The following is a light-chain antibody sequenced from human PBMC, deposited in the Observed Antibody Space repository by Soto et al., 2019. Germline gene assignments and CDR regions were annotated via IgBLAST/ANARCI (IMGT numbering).Light chain of an antibody. J-gene: IGKJ1*01. CDR2: AAS. CDR3: QHSYSTPPWT. V-gene: IGKV1-39*01. CDR1: QSISNY. Sequence: DIQMTQSPSSLSASVGDRVTITCRASQSISNYLNWYQQKPGKAPKFLIYAASSLQSGVPSRFSGSGSGTDFTLTISSLQPEDFATYYCQHSYSTPPWTFGQGTKVEIK.